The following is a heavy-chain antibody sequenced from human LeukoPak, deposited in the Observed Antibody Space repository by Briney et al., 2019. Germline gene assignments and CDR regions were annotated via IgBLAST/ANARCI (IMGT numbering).Heavy chain of an antibody. V-gene: IGHV3-33*08. CDR3: ARDGQWPAIDAFDI. Sequence: PGGSLRLSCAASGFTVSSNYMSWVRQAPGKGLEWVAVIWYDGSNKYYADSVKGRFTISRDNSKNTLYLQMNSLRAEDTAVYYCARDGQWPAIDAFDIWGQGTMVTVSS. CDR2: IWYDGSNK. CDR1: GFTVSSNY. D-gene: IGHD6-19*01. J-gene: IGHJ3*02.